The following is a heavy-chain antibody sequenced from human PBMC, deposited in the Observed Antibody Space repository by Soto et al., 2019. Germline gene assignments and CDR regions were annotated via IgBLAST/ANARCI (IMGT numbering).Heavy chain of an antibody. J-gene: IGHJ6*02. CDR2: MNPNSGNT. CDR1: GYTFTSYD. Sequence: ASVKVSCKASGYTFTSYDINWVRQATGQGLEWMGWMNPNSGNTGYAQKFQGRVTMTRNTSISTAYMELSSLRSEDTAVYYCARGVRGVSSPLYYYYYGMDVWGQGTTVTVSS. V-gene: IGHV1-8*01. CDR3: ARGVRGVSSPLYYYYYGMDV. D-gene: IGHD3-10*01.